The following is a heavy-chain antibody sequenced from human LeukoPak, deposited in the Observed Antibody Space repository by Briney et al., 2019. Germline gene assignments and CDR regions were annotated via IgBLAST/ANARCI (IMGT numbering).Heavy chain of an antibody. CDR1: GFTFSSYA. CDR2: ISVSGVST. Sequence: SGGSLRLSCAASGFTFSSYAMSWVRQAPGKGLEGGSAISVSGVSTYYADSVKGRFTISRDNSKNTLYLQMHSLRAEDTAVYYCAKTHQTYYDSSALFDYWGQGTLVTVSS. V-gene: IGHV3-23*01. D-gene: IGHD3-22*01. CDR3: AKTHQTYYDSSALFDY. J-gene: IGHJ4*02.